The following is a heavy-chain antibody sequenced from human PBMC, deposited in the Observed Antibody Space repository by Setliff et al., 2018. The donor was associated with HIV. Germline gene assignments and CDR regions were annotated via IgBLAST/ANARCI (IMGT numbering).Heavy chain of an antibody. J-gene: IGHJ3*02. CDR3: ARERVGGQPHDAFDI. D-gene: IGHD1-26*01. CDR2: ISYDGSNK. V-gene: IGHV3-30*04. Sequence: PGGSLRLSCAASGFTFSSYSVHWVRQAPGKGLECVAVISYDGSNKYYADSVKGRFTISRDNSKNTLYLQMSSLRAEDTAVYYCARERVGGQPHDAFDIWGQGTMVTVSS. CDR1: GFTFSSYS.